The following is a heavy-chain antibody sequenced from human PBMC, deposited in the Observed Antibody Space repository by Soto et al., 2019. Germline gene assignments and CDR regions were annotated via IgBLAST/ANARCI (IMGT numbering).Heavy chain of an antibody. CDR2: IWDDGSNK. CDR1: GFTFSSYG. D-gene: IGHD6-6*01. CDR3: ARPPVPKIYWYFAL. Sequence: QVQLVESGGGVVQPGRSLRLSCAASGFTFSSYGMHWVRQAPGKGLEWVAVIWDDGSNKYYAESVKGRFTISRDNSKNTVYLQMNSRRAEDTAVYYCARPPVPKIYWYFALWGRGTLDSVSS. J-gene: IGHJ2*01. V-gene: IGHV3-33*01.